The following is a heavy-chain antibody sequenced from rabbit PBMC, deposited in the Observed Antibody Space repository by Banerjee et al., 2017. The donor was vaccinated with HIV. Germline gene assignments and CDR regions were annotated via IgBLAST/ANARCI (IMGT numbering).Heavy chain of an antibody. J-gene: IGHJ4*01. CDR3: ARGPGSSGYDL. CDR1: GFAFSSNT. Sequence: QEQLVESGGGLVQPEGSLTLTCKASGFAFSSNTMCWVRQAPGKGLEWIGCVNTNSGSAYYASWAKGRFTISKTSSTTVTLQMTSLTAADTATHFCARGPGSSGYDLWGPGPLVTV. D-gene: IGHD1-1*01. CDR2: VNTNSGSA. V-gene: IGHV1S45*01.